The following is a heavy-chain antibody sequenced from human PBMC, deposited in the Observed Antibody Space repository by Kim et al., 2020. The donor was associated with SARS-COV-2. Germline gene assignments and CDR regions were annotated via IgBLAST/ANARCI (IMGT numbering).Heavy chain of an antibody. V-gene: IGHV3-48*02. Sequence: GGSLRLSCAASGFTFSSYSMNWVRQAPGKGLEWVSYISSSSSTIYYADSVKGRFTISRDNAKNSLYLQMNSLRDEDTAVYYCAREWGRGAAYYYYGMDVWGQGTTVTVSS. CDR3: AREWGRGAAYYYYGMDV. D-gene: IGHD3-10*01. J-gene: IGHJ6*02. CDR2: ISSSSSTI. CDR1: GFTFSSYS.